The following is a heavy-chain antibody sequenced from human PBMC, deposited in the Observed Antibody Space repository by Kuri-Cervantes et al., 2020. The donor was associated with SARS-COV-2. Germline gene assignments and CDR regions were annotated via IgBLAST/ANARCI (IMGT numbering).Heavy chain of an antibody. V-gene: IGHV3-30*03. CDR1: GFTFSSYG. CDR3: TSRTMDV. Sequence: GESLKISCAASGFTFSSYGMHWVRQAPGKGLEWVAVISYDGSNKYYADSVKGRFTISRDNSKNTLYLQMNSLRAEDAAVYYCTSRTMDVWGQGTTVTVSS. CDR2: ISYDGSNK. J-gene: IGHJ6*02.